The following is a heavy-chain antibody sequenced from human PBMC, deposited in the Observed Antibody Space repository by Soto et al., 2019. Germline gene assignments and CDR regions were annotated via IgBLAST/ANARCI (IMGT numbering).Heavy chain of an antibody. CDR1: GGPFSNFA. D-gene: IGHD5-12*01. CDR2: IIPVFGTT. J-gene: IGHJ4*02. CDR3: ARGPPRDSGYDIMASFDY. Sequence: QVQLVQSGAEVKKPGSSVKVSCKTSGGPFSNFAISWVRQAPGQGLEWIGGIIPVFGTTNYAPKFQGRVTITAGASTTTAYMELNSLRSEDTAVYYCARGPPRDSGYDIMASFDYWGQGTLVTVSA. V-gene: IGHV1-69*01.